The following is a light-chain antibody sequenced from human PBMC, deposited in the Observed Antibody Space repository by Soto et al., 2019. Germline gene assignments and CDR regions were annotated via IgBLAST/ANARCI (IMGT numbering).Light chain of an antibody. J-gene: IGLJ2*01. CDR3: EAWDGSLNVVL. Sequence: QSVLTQPPSASGTPGHRVTISCSGSSSNIGTNTVNWYQHLPGSAPKLLIYSNNQRPSGVPDRFSGSKSGTSASLAISGLQPDDEADYYCEAWDGSLNVVLFGGGTQLTVL. CDR2: SNN. CDR1: SSNIGTNT. V-gene: IGLV1-44*01.